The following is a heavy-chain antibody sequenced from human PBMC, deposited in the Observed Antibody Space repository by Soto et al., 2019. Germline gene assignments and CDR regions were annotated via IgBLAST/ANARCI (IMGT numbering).Heavy chain of an antibody. J-gene: IGHJ6*02. Sequence: QVPLVESGGGVVQPGRSLRLSCAASGFTFSSYGMHWVRQAPGKGLEWVAVIWYDGSNKYYADSVKGRFTISRDNSKNTLYLQMNSLRAEDTAVYYCARERITMVRGVITLYYYYGMDVWGQGTTVTVSS. D-gene: IGHD3-10*01. CDR3: ARERITMVRGVITLYYYYGMDV. CDR2: IWYDGSNK. V-gene: IGHV3-33*01. CDR1: GFTFSSYG.